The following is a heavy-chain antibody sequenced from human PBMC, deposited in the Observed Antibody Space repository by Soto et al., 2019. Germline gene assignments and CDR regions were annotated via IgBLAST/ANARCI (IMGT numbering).Heavy chain of an antibody. CDR3: PRWEQPLFNY. J-gene: IGHJ4*02. Sequence: QVQLVESGGGVVQPGRSLRLSCAASGFTVTAYTMHWVRQAPGKGLEWVAVISSDGNHKYYADSVKGRFTISRDTSTNTLYLQMNSLRAEDTAKYFCPRWEQPLFNYWGQGTLVTVSS. CDR2: ISSDGNHK. V-gene: IGHV3-30-3*01. D-gene: IGHD1-26*01. CDR1: GFTVTAYT.